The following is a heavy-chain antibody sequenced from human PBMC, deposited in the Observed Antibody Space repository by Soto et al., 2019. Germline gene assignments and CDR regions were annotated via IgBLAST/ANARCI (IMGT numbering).Heavy chain of an antibody. CDR1: GGCITSHF. V-gene: IGHV4-59*11. J-gene: IGHJ4*02. CDR2: FKYGGSP. D-gene: IGHD4-4*01. CDR3: ARGMTTVTTIDD. Sequence: PSETLSLTCSVSGGCITSHFWNWIRQPPGKGLEWIAYFKYGGSPSYNPSLQSRVTVSSDTLRDQFSLKLNSVTAADTAVYYCARGMTTVTTIDDWGQGTLVTVSS.